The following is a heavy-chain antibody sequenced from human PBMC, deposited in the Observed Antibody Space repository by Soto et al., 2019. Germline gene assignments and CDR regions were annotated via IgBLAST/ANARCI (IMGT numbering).Heavy chain of an antibody. J-gene: IGHJ4*02. CDR3: ARAFLWIDS. Sequence: EVQLVESGGGLVQPGGSLRLSCAASGFTFSTFGMHWVRQSPGKGLEWISYISSSGGTKYYGDSAEGRFTISRDNAKSLLYLPMNSLRVEDTAIYYCARAFLWIDSWGQGTPVTVSS. CDR2: ISSSGGTK. V-gene: IGHV3-48*01. CDR1: GFTFSTFG. D-gene: IGHD2-21*01.